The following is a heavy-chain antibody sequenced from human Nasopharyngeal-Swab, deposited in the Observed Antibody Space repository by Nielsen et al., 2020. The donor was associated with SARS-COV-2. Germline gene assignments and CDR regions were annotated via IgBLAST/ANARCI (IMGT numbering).Heavy chain of an antibody. V-gene: IGHV3-33*01. CDR3: ARDRIAVAGIIDY. D-gene: IGHD6-19*01. CDR1: GFTFSSYG. J-gene: IGHJ4*02. CDR2: IWYDGSNK. Sequence: GGSLKISCAASGFTFSSYGMHWVRQAPGKGLEWVAVIWYDGSNKYYADSVKGRFTISRDNSKNTLYLQMNRLRAEDTAAYYCARDRIAVAGIIDYWGQGTLVTVSS.